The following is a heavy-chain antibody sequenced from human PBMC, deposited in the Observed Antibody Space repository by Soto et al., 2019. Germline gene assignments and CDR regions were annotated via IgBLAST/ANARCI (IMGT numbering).Heavy chain of an antibody. CDR1: GYTFTCYY. J-gene: IGHJ6*02. CDR3: ARELAYYDSSGYKHYYYGMDV. V-gene: IGHV1-2*04. CDR2: INPNSGGT. Sequence: ASVKVSCKASGYTFTCYYMHWVRQAPGQGLEWMGWINPNSGGTNYAQKFQGWVTMTRDTSISTACMELSRLRSDDTAVYYCARELAYYDSSGYKHYYYGMDVWGQGTTVT. D-gene: IGHD3-22*01.